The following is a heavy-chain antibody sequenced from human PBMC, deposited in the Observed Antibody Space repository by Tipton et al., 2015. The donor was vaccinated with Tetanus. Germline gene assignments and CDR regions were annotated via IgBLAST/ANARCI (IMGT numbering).Heavy chain of an antibody. CDR2: IYHSGST. Sequence: TLSLTCAVSGGSISSGGYSWSWIRQPPGKGLEWIGYIYHSGSTYHNPSLKSRVTISVDRSKNQFSLKLSSVTAADTAVYYCARGGLLWFGELNNWFDPWGQGTLVTVSS. D-gene: IGHD3-10*01. V-gene: IGHV4-30-2*01. CDR1: GGSISSGGYS. J-gene: IGHJ5*02. CDR3: ARGGLLWFGELNNWFDP.